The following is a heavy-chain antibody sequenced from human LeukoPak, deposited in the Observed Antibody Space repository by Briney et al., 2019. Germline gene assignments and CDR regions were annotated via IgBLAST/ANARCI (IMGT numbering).Heavy chain of an antibody. D-gene: IGHD3-10*01. CDR2: IYTGGST. CDR1: GDSISSGTFY. V-gene: IGHV4-61*02. Sequence: SETLSLTCTVSGDSISSGTFYWSWIRQPAGKGLEWIGRIYTGGSTNYNPSLKSRVTISVDTSKNQFSLKLSSVTAADTAVYYCARHGSGSYYYYYYMDVWGKGTTVTISS. J-gene: IGHJ6*03. CDR3: ARHGSGSYYYYYYMDV.